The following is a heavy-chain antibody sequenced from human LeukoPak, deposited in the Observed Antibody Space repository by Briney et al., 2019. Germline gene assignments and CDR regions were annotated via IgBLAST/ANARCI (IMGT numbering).Heavy chain of an antibody. V-gene: IGHV3-21*01. CDR3: ARDLVVRGVNPHYYYYMDV. D-gene: IGHD3-10*01. CDR1: GFTFSSYS. CDR2: ISSSSSYI. J-gene: IGHJ6*03. Sequence: PGGSLRLSCAASGFTFSSYSMNWVRQAPGKGLEWVSSISSSSSYIYYADSVKGRFTISRDNAKNSLYLQMNSLRAEDTAVYYCARDLVVRGVNPHYYYYMDVWGKGTTVTVSS.